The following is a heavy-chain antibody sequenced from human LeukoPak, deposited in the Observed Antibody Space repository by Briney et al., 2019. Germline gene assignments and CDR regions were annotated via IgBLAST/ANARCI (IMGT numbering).Heavy chain of an antibody. CDR3: AKALREYYDSSALDY. J-gene: IGHJ4*02. V-gene: IGHV3-23*01. CDR1: GFTFSSYG. Sequence: GGTLRLFCAASGFTFSSYGMSWVRQAPGKGLEWVSAISGSGGSTYYADSVKDRFTISRDNSKNTLYLQMNSLRAEDTAVYYCAKALREYYDSSALDYWGQGTLVTVSS. D-gene: IGHD3-22*01. CDR2: ISGSGGST.